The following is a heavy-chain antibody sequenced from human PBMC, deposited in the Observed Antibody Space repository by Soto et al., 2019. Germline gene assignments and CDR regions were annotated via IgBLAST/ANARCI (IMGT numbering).Heavy chain of an antibody. Sequence: GGSLRLCCAASGFTFSSQWMDWVRQAPGKGLEWVANINQDGSEKHYVDSVKGRFTISRDNAKNSLYLQMNSLTAEDSALYYCSPALNYWGQGTLVTVSS. CDR2: INQDGSEK. J-gene: IGHJ4*02. CDR1: GFTFSSQW. CDR3: SPALNY. V-gene: IGHV3-7*01. D-gene: IGHD2-2*01.